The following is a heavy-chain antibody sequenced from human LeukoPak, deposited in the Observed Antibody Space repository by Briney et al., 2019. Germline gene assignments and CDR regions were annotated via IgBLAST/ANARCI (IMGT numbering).Heavy chain of an antibody. CDR2: ISAYNGNT. D-gene: IGHD3-9*01. J-gene: IGHJ4*02. V-gene: IGHV1-18*01. CDR1: GYTFTSYG. Sequence: GASVKVSCKASGYTFTSYGISWVRQAPGQGLEWMGWISAYNGNTNYAQKLQGRVTMTTDTSTSTAYMELRSLGSDDTAVYYCARWGGHFDWLFHFDYWGQGTLVTVSS. CDR3: ARWGGHFDWLFHFDY.